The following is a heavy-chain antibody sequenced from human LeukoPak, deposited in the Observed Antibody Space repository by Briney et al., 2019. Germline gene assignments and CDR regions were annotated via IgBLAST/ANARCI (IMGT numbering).Heavy chain of an antibody. Sequence: SGTLSLTCAVSGGSISSSNWWSWVRQPPGKGLEWIGEIYHSGSTNYNPSLKSRVTISVDTSKNQFSLKLSSVTAADTAVYYCARVVVGSSFDPWGQGTLVTVSS. V-gene: IGHV4-4*02. J-gene: IGHJ5*02. D-gene: IGHD2-15*01. CDR2: IYHSGST. CDR1: GGSISSSNW. CDR3: ARVVVGSSFDP.